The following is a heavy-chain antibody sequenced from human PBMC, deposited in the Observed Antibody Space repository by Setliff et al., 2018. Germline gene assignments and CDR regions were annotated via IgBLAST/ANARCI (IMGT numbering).Heavy chain of an antibody. Sequence: GGSLRLSCAASGFTFSTHNMNWVRQAPGKGLEWVAFISFGSNYIFYADSVKGRFTISRDNAKNSLYLQMNSLRAEDTAVYYCAKHGAYNDFLTGYNFYYDMDVWGQGTTVTVSS. J-gene: IGHJ6*02. CDR2: ISFGSNYI. CDR3: AKHGAYNDFLTGYNFYYDMDV. V-gene: IGHV3-21*04. CDR1: GFTFSTHN. D-gene: IGHD3-9*01.